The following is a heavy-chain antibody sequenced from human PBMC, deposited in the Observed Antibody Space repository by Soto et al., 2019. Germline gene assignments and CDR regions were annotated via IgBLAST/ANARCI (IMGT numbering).Heavy chain of an antibody. V-gene: IGHV4-31*03. J-gene: IGHJ6*03. CDR1: GGSFSSFCYY. CDR2: IYYSGST. Sequence: SETLSLTCTVSGGSFSSFCYYWSWIRQHPGKGLEWIGYIYYSGSTYYNPSLKSRVTISVDTSKNQFSLKLSSVTAADTAVYYCARALYYYYYMDAWGKGTTVTVSS. CDR3: ARALYYYYYMDA.